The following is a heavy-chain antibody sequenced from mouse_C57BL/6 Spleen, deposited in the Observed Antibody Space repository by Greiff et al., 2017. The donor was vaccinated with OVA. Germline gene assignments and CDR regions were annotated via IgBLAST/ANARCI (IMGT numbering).Heavy chain of an antibody. CDR1: GYTFTSYW. CDR3: ARDYYGSSCFDY. Sequence: QVQLQQPGTDLVKPGASVKLSCKASGYTFTSYWMHWVKQRPGQGLELIGNINPNNGNTNYNEKFKSKATLTVDKSSSTAYMQLSSLTSEDAAVDYCARDYYGSSCFDYWGQGTTLTVSS. V-gene: IGHV1-53*01. D-gene: IGHD1-1*01. CDR2: INPNNGNT. J-gene: IGHJ2*01.